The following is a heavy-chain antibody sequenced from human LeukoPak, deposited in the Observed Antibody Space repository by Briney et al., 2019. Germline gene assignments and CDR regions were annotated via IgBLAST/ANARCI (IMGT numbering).Heavy chain of an antibody. J-gene: IGHJ4*02. D-gene: IGHD2-21*02. V-gene: IGHV3-74*01. Sequence: GGSLRLSCAASGFTFSSYWMHWVRQAPGKGLVWVSRINSDGSRTNYADSVEGRFTISRDNAKNTLYLQINSLRAEDTAVYYCARFVMVTAGDYWGQGTLVTVSS. CDR2: INSDGSRT. CDR1: GFTFSSYW. CDR3: ARFVMVTAGDY.